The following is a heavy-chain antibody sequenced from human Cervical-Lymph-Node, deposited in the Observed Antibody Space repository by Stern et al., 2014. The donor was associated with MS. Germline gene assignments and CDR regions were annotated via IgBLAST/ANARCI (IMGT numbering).Heavy chain of an antibody. CDR3: ATDRDDFRSGYSAPTKGYGLDV. D-gene: IGHD3-3*01. V-gene: IGHV1-24*01. CDR2: FDPDDGET. Sequence: DQLVESGAEVKKPGASVKVSCKVSGYTLTELSMHWVRQAPGKGLEWMGGFDPDDGETIYAQKFQGRVTMTEDTSTDTAYMELSSLRSEHTAVYYCATDRDDFRSGYSAPTKGYGLDVWGQGTTVTVTS. CDR1: GYTLTELS. J-gene: IGHJ6*02.